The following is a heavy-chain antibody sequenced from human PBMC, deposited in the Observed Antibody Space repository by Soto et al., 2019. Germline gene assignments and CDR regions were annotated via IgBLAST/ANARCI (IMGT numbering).Heavy chain of an antibody. J-gene: IGHJ6*02. CDR3: ARDPTIGIVATDYYYYYGMDV. CDR2: LYYSGST. Sequence: QVQLQESGPGLVKPSETLSLTCTVSGGSISSYYWSWIRQPPGKGLEWLGVLYYSGSTNYNPSLKSLVTISVETSKNQFSLKLSSVTAADTAVYYCARDPTIGIVATDYYYYYGMDVWGQGTTVTVSS. V-gene: IGHV4-59*01. CDR1: GGSISSYY. D-gene: IGHD5-12*01.